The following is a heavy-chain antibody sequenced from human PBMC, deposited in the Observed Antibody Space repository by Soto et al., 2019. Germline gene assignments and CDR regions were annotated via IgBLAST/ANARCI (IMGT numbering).Heavy chain of an antibody. Sequence: EVHLVESGGGLVKPGGSLRLSCAVSGFTFSSCTMNWVRQAPGKGLEWVSSISPSTSHIYYADSVKGRFPISRDNAKNSLFLQMNSLRAEDTAVYYCSGCSGGACHQNYGMDVWGQGTTVTVSS. CDR3: SGCSGGACHQNYGMDV. J-gene: IGHJ6*02. CDR1: GFTFSSCT. V-gene: IGHV3-21*01. D-gene: IGHD2-15*01. CDR2: ISPSTSHI.